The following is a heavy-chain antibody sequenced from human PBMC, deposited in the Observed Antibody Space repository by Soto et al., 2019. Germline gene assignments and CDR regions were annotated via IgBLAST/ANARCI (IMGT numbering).Heavy chain of an antibody. J-gene: IGHJ4*02. D-gene: IGHD3-22*01. CDR1: GFTFSSYG. Sequence: GGSLRLSCAASGFTFSSYGMHWVRQAPGKGLEWVAVIWYDGSNKYYADSVKGRFTISRDNSKNTLYLQMNSLRAEDTAVYYCARGTYYYDSSGYYKNWGQGTLVTVSS. V-gene: IGHV3-33*01. CDR2: IWYDGSNK. CDR3: ARGTYYYDSSGYYKN.